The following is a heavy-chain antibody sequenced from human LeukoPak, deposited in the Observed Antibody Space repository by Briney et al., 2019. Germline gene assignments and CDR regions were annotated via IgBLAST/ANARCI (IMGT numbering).Heavy chain of an antibody. CDR3: ARVYYDSSGTGFFDI. D-gene: IGHD3-22*01. V-gene: IGHV1-69*04. CDR2: IIPIFGIA. J-gene: IGHJ3*02. Sequence: ASVKVSCKASGGTFSSYAISWVRQAPGQGLEWMGRIIPIFGIANHAQKFQGRVTITADKSTSTAYMELSSLRSEDTAVYYCARVYYDSSGTGFFDIWGQGTMVTVSS. CDR1: GGTFSSYA.